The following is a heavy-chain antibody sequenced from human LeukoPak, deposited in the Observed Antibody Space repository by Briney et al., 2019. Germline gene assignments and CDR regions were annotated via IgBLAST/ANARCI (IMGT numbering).Heavy chain of an antibody. CDR2: INPDASAR. V-gene: IGHV3-74*01. D-gene: IGHD6-25*01. Sequence: PGGSLTLSCAASGFTFSTYWAHWVRQVPGKGLVWVSFINPDASARGHADSVKGRFSISRDNAKNAVYLQLNSLRAEDTAIYYCARGLAAAVGFGDCWGRGTLVTVSS. CDR3: ARGLAAAVGFGDC. CDR1: GFTFSTYW. J-gene: IGHJ4*02.